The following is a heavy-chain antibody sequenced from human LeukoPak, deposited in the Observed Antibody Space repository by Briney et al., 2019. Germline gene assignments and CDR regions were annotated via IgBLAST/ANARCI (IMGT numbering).Heavy chain of an antibody. V-gene: IGHV4-39*07. CDR1: GGSISSSYSY. J-gene: IGHJ4*02. CDR2: IYYSGST. D-gene: IGHD6-19*01. CDR3: ATSGWYLLPGVY. Sequence: PSETLSLTCTVSGGSISSSYSYWGWIRQPPGKGLEWIGNIYYSGSTYYNPSLKSRVTISVDTSKNHFSLKLNSVTAADTAVYYCATSGWYLLPGVYWGQGTLVTVSS.